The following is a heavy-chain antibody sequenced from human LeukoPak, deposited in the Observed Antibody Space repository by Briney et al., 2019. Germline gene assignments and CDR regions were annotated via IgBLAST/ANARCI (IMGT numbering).Heavy chain of an antibody. D-gene: IGHD6-19*01. Sequence: GGSLRLSCAASGFPFSIYEMNWVRQAPGKGLEWVSNNGSSGTTIYYADSVKGRFSISRDNAKNSLYLQMNSLRVEDTAVYYCALLAVASDFDYWGQGALVTVSS. V-gene: IGHV3-48*03. J-gene: IGHJ4*02. CDR2: NGSSGTTI. CDR1: GFPFSIYE. CDR3: ALLAVASDFDY.